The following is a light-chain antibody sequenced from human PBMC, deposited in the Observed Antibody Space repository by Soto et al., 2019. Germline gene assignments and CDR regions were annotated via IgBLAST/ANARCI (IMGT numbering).Light chain of an antibody. V-gene: IGKV3-15*01. CDR3: QQYNNWPPWT. J-gene: IGKJ1*01. Sequence: EIVMTQSPATLSVSPGERATLSCRASQSVSSNLAWYQQKPGQAPRLLIYGASTRATGIPARFSCSGSGTEFTLPLSSLQSEDCAVYYCQQYNNWPPWTFGQGTKVENK. CDR2: GAS. CDR1: QSVSSN.